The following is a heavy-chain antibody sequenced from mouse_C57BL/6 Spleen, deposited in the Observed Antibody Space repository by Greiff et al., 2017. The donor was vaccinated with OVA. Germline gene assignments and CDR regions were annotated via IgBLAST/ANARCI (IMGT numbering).Heavy chain of an antibody. V-gene: IGHV3-6*01. J-gene: IGHJ4*01. CDR3: ARGEYSNYEYYYAMDY. CDR1: GYSITSGYY. D-gene: IGHD2-5*01. Sequence: EVKLMESGPGLVKPSQSLSLTCSVTGYSITSGYYWNWIRQFPGNKLEWMGYISYDGSNNYNPSLKNRISITRDTSKNQFFLKLNSVTTEDTATYYCARGEYSNYEYYYAMDYWGQGTSVTVSS. CDR2: ISYDGSN.